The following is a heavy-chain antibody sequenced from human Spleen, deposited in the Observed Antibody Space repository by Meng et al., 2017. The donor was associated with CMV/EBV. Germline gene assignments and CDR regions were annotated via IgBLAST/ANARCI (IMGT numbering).Heavy chain of an antibody. D-gene: IGHD3-3*01. Sequence: FGDDDMYWVSQGPEKGLEWISLISWHGDINFYTDYVKGRFTISRDNSKNSLYLEMNSLRPEDTALYYCAKDRQLRFLEWLSPLGMDVWGQGTTVTVSS. CDR3: AKDRQLRFLEWLSPLGMDV. V-gene: IGHV3-43D*03. CDR2: ISWHGDIN. J-gene: IGHJ6*02. CDR1: FGDDD.